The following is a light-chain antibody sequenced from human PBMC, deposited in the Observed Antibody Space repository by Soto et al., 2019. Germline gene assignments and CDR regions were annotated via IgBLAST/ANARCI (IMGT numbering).Light chain of an antibody. V-gene: IGLV2-11*01. CDR3: CSYAGSYTLV. CDR1: SSDVGGYNY. CDR2: DVN. Sequence: QSVLTQPRSVSGSPGQSVTISCTGTSSDVGGYNYVSWYQQHPGKAPKLIIYDVNKRPSGAPDRFSGSKSDNTASLTISGLRAEDESDYYCCSYAGSYTLVFGGGTKLTVL. J-gene: IGLJ3*02.